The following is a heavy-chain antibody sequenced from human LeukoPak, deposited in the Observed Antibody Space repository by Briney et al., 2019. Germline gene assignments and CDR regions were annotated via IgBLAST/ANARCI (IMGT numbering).Heavy chain of an antibody. CDR1: GFTVSSNY. CDR2: IYSGGDT. D-gene: IGHD3-10*01. V-gene: IGHV3-53*04. J-gene: IGHJ6*02. Sequence: GGSLRLSCAASGFTVSSNYMSWVRQAPGKGLEWVSVIYSGGDTNYADSVKGRFTISRHNSKNTLYLQMNSLRAEDTAVYCCAVPSGMVRLGVWGQGTTVTVSS. CDR3: AVPSGMVRLGV.